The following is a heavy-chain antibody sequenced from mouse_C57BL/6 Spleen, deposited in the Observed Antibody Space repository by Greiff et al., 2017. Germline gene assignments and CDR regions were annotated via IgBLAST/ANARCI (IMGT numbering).Heavy chain of an antibody. D-gene: IGHD1-1*01. V-gene: IGHV2-2*01. CDR1: GFSLTSYG. CDR2: IWSGGST. Sequence: QVQLKESGPGLVQPSQSLSITCTVSGFSLTSYGVHWVRQSPGKGLEWLGVIWSGGSTDYNAAFISRLSISKDNSKSQVFFKMNSLQADDTAIYYCARNGGSSTGYAMDYWGQGTSVTVSS. J-gene: IGHJ4*01. CDR3: ARNGGSSTGYAMDY.